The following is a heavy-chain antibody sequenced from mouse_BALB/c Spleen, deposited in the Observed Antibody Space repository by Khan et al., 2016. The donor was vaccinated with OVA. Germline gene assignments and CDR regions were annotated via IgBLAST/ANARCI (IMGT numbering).Heavy chain of an antibody. Sequence: QVQLKESGPGLVAPSQSLSITCTVSGFSLSRYSIHWIRQPPGKGLEWLGMIWGGGSTDYYSPLKSRLSISKDSSKSQVFFKMISLQTDDTAMYXCARNHYGGGYWYFDVWGAGTTVTVSS. CDR2: IWGGGST. V-gene: IGHV2-6-4*01. CDR1: GFSLSRYS. CDR3: ARNHYGGGYWYFDV. J-gene: IGHJ1*01. D-gene: IGHD1-1*01.